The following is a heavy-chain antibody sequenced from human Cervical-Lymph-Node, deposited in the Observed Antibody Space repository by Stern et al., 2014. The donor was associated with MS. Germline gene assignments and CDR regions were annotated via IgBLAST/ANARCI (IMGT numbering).Heavy chain of an antibody. V-gene: IGHV1-8*01. D-gene: IGHD3-16*02. CDR1: GYTFTSYD. J-gene: IGHJ3*02. Sequence: VKLVESGAEVKKPGASVKVSCKASGYTFTSYDINWVRQANGQGLAWMGWMNPNCGNAVYAQKFQCRVTMTRNNSISTAYMELSSLRSEDTAVYYCAVYDYVWGSYRLGAFDIWGQGTMVTVSS. CDR3: AVYDYVWGSYRLGAFDI. CDR2: MNPNCGNA.